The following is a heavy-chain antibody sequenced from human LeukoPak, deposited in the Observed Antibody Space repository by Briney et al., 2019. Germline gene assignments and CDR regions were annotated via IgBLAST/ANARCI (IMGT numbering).Heavy chain of an antibody. CDR2: IYYSGNT. J-gene: IGHJ4*02. CDR3: ARGSSGWLRFDY. CDR1: GGSINSGGYY. Sequence: SETLSLTCTVSGGSINSGGYYWSWMRQHPGKGLESIGYIYYSGNTYYNPSLKSRITISLDTSKNQFSLKLSSVPAADTAVYYCARGSSGWLRFDYWGQGTLVTVSS. V-gene: IGHV4-31*03. D-gene: IGHD6-19*01.